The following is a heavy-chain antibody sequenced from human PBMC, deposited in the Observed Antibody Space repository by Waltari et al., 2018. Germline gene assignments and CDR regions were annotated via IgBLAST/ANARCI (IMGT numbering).Heavy chain of an antibody. CDR1: GSRFSSYD. D-gene: IGHD7-27*01. Sequence: EVQLLESGGDLAQPGGSLRLSCAAPGSRFSSYDVTWFRQAPGKGLEWVSTISGSGDSTNYADSVKGRFSISRDNSKNTLYLQMNSLRVEDTALYYCAKDKWGTYLLHWGQGTLVTVSS. V-gene: IGHV3-23*01. CDR2: ISGSGDST. J-gene: IGHJ4*02. CDR3: AKDKWGTYLLH.